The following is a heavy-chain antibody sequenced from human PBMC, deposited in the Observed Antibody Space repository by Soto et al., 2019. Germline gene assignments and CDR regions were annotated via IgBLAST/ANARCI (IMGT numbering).Heavy chain of an antibody. D-gene: IGHD2-15*01. J-gene: IGHJ4*02. CDR3: ASESRYCSGGSCYFLPGIDY. CDR1: GGTFSSYA. Sequence: QVQLVQSGAEVKKPGSSVKVSCKASGGTFSSYAISWVRQAPGQGLEWRVGIIPIFGTANSAQKFQGRVTITADESTSTAYMELSSLRSEDTAVYYGASESRYCSGGSCYFLPGIDYWGQGTLVTVSS. CDR2: IIPIFGTA. V-gene: IGHV1-69*12.